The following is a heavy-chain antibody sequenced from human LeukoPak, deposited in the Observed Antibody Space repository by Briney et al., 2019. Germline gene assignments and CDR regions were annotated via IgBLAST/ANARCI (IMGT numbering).Heavy chain of an antibody. Sequence: GGPLRLSCAASGFTFSSYSMNWVRQAPGKGLEWVSHISSSSSTIYYADSVKGRFTISRDNTKNSLYLQMNSLRAEDTAVYYCARAGFTFSDYFGSFFDYWGQGTLVTVSS. D-gene: IGHD3-10*01. CDR3: ARAGFTFSDYFGSFFDY. CDR1: GFTFSSYS. CDR2: ISSSSSTI. J-gene: IGHJ4*02. V-gene: IGHV3-48*01.